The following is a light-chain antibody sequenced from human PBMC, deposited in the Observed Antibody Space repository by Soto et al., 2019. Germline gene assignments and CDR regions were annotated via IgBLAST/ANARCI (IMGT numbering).Light chain of an antibody. CDR2: RNY. J-gene: IGLJ2*01. CDR1: SSNIGSNY. V-gene: IGLV1-47*01. CDR3: AAWDDSLSGSVV. Sequence: QPVLTQSPSASVTPGQRFTISCSGSSSNIGSNYVYWYQQLPGTAPKLLIYRNYHRPSGVPDRFSGSKSGVSATLAISGLRSEDAAVYYCAAWDDSLSGSVVFGGGTKVTVL.